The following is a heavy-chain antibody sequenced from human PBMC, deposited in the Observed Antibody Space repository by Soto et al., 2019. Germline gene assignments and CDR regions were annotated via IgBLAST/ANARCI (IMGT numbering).Heavy chain of an antibody. J-gene: IGHJ4*02. CDR3: ARDLAFFYYDSSGSAPGVDY. CDR2: ISAYNGNT. CDR1: GYTFTSYG. V-gene: IGHV1-18*04. Sequence: QVQLVQSGAEVKKPGASVKVSCKASGYTFTSYGISWVRQAPGQGLEWMGWISAYNGNTNYAQKLQGRVTMTTDTSTSTAYMELRSLRSDDTAVYYCARDLAFFYYDSSGSAPGVDYWGQGTLVTVSS. D-gene: IGHD3-22*01.